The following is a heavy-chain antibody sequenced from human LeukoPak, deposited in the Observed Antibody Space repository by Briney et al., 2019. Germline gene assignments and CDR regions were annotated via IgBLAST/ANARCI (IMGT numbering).Heavy chain of an antibody. V-gene: IGHV1-18*01. D-gene: IGHD2-8*01. CDR2: ITYYQGNT. Sequence: ASVKVSCKASGCTLSSFGLSWVRQAPGQGLEWMGWITYYQGNTNAAERFRGRLTMTSDTSTNTAYMELRGLTSDDTATYYCAKQLCSSSGCHGVLPGAEDYWGQGTLVTVSS. CDR1: GCTLSSFG. J-gene: IGHJ4*02. CDR3: AKQLCSSSGCHGVLPGAEDY.